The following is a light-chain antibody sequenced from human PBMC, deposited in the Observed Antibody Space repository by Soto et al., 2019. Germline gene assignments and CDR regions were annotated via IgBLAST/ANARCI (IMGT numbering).Light chain of an antibody. Sequence: EIVLTQSPGTLSLSPGEIATLSCSASQSVSNNYLAWYQQKPGQAPRLLIYGASNRATGIPDRFSGSGSGTEFTLTISSLQPDDFATYYCQQYKSYWTFGQGTKVDIK. J-gene: IGKJ1*01. CDR1: QSVSNNY. CDR2: GAS. CDR3: QQYKSYWT. V-gene: IGKV3-20*01.